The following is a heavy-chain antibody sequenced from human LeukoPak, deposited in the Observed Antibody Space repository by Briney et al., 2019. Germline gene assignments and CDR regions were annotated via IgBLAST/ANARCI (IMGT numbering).Heavy chain of an antibody. V-gene: IGHV4-59*01. Sequence: PSETLSLTCTVSGGSMSSYYWSWIGQPPGKGLEWIGYIYYSGSTNYNPSLKSRVTISVDTSKNQFSLKPSSVTAADTAVYYCARASAARHFDYWGQGTLVTVSS. CDR2: IYYSGST. CDR3: ARASAARHFDY. J-gene: IGHJ4*02. D-gene: IGHD6-6*01. CDR1: GGSMSSYY.